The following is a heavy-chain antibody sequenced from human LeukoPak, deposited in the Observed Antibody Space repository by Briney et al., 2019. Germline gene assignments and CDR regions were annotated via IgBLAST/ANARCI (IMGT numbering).Heavy chain of an antibody. V-gene: IGHV3-9*03. D-gene: IGHD6-6*01. CDR2: ISWNSGSI. CDR3: AKDMMGSIAAGAFDI. J-gene: IGHJ3*02. Sequence: GGSLRLSCAASGFTFDDYAMHWVRQAPGKGLEWVSGISWNSGSIGYADSVKGRFTISRDNAKNSLYLQMNSLRAEDMALYYCAKDMMGSIAAGAFDIWGQGTMVTVSS. CDR1: GFTFDDYA.